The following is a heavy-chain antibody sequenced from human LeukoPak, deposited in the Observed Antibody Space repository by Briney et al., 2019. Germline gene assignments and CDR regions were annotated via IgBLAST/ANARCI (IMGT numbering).Heavy chain of an antibody. V-gene: IGHV3-74*01. CDR2: ISSDGSTT. D-gene: IGHD2-8*02. CDR1: GFTLSYYW. Sequence: GGSLRLSCAASGFTLSYYWMEWVRQVPGKGLVWVSRISSDGSTTNYADSVKGRFTISRDNAKNTLYLQMNSLRAEDTAVYYCTRAGGGNWDWGQGTLVTVSS. J-gene: IGHJ4*02. CDR3: TRAGGGNWD.